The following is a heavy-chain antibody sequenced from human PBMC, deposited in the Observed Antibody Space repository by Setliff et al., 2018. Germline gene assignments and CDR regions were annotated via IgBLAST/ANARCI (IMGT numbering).Heavy chain of an antibody. CDR1: GFTFDDHA. Sequence: GGSLRLSCATSGFTFDDHAMHWVRQAPGKGLEWVSGISYNSGSIGYGDSVKGRFTISRDSAKTSLYLQMNGLRAEDTALYYCAKGTHHEFWSGPPMDVWGKGTTVTVSS. V-gene: IGHV3-9*01. CDR2: ISYNSGSI. D-gene: IGHD3-3*01. J-gene: IGHJ6*03. CDR3: AKGTHHEFWSGPPMDV.